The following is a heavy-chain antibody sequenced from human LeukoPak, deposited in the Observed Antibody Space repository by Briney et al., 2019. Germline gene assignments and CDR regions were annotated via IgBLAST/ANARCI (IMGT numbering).Heavy chain of an antibody. Sequence: ASETLSLTCAVYGGSFSGYYWSWIRQPPGKGLEWIGEISHSGSTNYNPSLKSRVTISVDTSKNQFSLKLSSVTAADTAVYYCARGGRIAAAGTGYFDYWGQGTLVTV. CDR3: ARGGRIAAAGTGYFDY. V-gene: IGHV4-34*01. CDR2: ISHSGST. D-gene: IGHD6-13*01. CDR1: GGSFSGYY. J-gene: IGHJ4*02.